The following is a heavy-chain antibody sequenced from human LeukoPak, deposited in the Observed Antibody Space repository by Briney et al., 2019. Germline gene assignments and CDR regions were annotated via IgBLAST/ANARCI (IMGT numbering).Heavy chain of an antibody. V-gene: IGHV3-9*03. J-gene: IGHJ3*02. CDR1: GFSFDEYA. Sequence: GGSLRLSCAASGFSFDEYAMHWVRQAPGKGLEWVSGISWSGGSRGYEDSVKGRFTISRDNAKNSLYLQMNSLRPKDMALYYCVKDRYDILTDYNAFDIWGQGTMVTVSS. CDR3: VKDRYDILTDYNAFDI. CDR2: ISWSGGSR. D-gene: IGHD3-9*01.